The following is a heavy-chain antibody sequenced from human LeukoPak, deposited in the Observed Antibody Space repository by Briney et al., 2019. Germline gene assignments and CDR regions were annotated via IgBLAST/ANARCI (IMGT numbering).Heavy chain of an antibody. J-gene: IGHJ4*02. V-gene: IGHV3-21*01. D-gene: IGHD2/OR15-2a*01. CDR2: ISSRSSYI. CDR1: GFTFSSYS. Sequence: GGSLRLPCAASGFTFSSYSMNWVRQAPGKGLEWVSSISSRSSYIYYADSVKGRFTISRDNAKNSLYLQMNSLRAEDTAVYYCARGSSPHGEYYFDYWGQGTLVTVSS. CDR3: ARGSSPHGEYYFDY.